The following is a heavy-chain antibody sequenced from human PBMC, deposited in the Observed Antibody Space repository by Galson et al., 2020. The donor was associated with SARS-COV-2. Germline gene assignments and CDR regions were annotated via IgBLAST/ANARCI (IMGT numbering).Heavy chain of an antibody. Sequence: GGSLRLSCAASGFTFSSYDMHWVRQATGKGLEWVSAIGTAGDTYYPGSVKGRFTISRENAKNSLYLQMNRLRAGDTAVYYCARGVGATSFHYYCYMDVWGKGTTVTVSS. D-gene: IGHD1-26*01. CDR1: GFTFSSYD. CDR3: ARGVGATSFHYYCYMDV. CDR2: IGTAGDT. J-gene: IGHJ6*03. V-gene: IGHV3-13*04.